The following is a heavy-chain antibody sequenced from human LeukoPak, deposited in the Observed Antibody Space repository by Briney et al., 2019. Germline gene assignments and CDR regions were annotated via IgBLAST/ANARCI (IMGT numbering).Heavy chain of an antibody. Sequence: GRSLRRCCAASGFTFSSFEMNWVRHAPGKGLEWVSYISSTGTTTYYADSVKGRFTISRDNAKNSLYLQMNSLTAEDTAVYYCARAGPWGQGTLVTVSS. CDR2: ISSTGTTT. CDR1: GFTFSSFE. J-gene: IGHJ5*02. V-gene: IGHV3-48*03. CDR3: ARAGP.